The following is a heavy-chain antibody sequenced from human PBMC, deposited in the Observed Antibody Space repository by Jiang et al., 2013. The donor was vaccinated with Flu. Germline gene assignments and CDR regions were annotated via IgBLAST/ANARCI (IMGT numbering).Heavy chain of an antibody. CDR2: IYYSGST. CDR1: GGSIISGGYY. D-gene: IGHD4-11*01. J-gene: IGHJ4*02. V-gene: IGHV4-31*02. CDR3: ARVNLDSNYKDY. Sequence: GLVKPSQTLSLTCTVSGGSIISGGYYWSWIRQHPGKGLEWIGYIYYSGSTYYNPSLKSRVTISVDTSKNQFSLKLSSVTAADTAVYYCARVNLDSNYKDYWGQGTLVTVSS.